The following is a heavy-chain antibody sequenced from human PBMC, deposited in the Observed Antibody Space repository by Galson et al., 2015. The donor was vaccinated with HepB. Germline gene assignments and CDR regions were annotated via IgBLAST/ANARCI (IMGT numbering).Heavy chain of an antibody. V-gene: IGHV3-48*01. Sequence: SLRLSCAASGFTFSSYSMNWVRQAPGKGLEWVSYISSSSNTIYYADSVKGRFTISRDNAKNSLYLQMNSLRAEDTAVYYCARDQARIIMIVVDFDYWGQGTLVTVSS. D-gene: IGHD3-22*01. CDR2: ISSSSNTI. CDR3: ARDQARIIMIVVDFDY. J-gene: IGHJ4*02. CDR1: GFTFSSYS.